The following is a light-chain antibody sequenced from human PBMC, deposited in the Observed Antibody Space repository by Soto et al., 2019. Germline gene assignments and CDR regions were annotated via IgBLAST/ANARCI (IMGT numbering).Light chain of an antibody. Sequence: QSALTQPASVSGSPGQSITISCTGTSSDVGGYNYVSWYQQHPGEAPKLMIYEVIYRPSGVSNRFSGSKSGNTASLTISGLQAEDEADYYCSSYTSSTTLVFGSGTKVTVL. J-gene: IGLJ1*01. CDR2: EVI. CDR3: SSYTSSTTLV. CDR1: SSDVGGYNY. V-gene: IGLV2-14*03.